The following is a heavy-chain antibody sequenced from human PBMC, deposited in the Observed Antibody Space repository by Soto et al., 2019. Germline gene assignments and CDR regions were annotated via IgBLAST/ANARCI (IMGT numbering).Heavy chain of an antibody. CDR1: GFTVSTKY. CDR3: ARDPWAADY. V-gene: IGHV3-66*01. D-gene: IGHD3-16*01. Sequence: EVQLVESGGGLVQPGGSLRLSCAASGFTVSTKYMSWVRQAPGKGLEWVSVIYSGGSTLYADSVRGRFTISIDNAKNTVNLQMNSLRAEDAAVYYCARDPWAADYWGQGTLVTVSS. CDR2: IYSGGST. J-gene: IGHJ4*02.